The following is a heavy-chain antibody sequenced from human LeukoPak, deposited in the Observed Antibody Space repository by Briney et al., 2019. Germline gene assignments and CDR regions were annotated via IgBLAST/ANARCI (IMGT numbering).Heavy chain of an antibody. CDR1: GGSISSYY. CDR2: IYYSGST. Sequence: PSETLSLTCTVSGGSISSYYWSWIRQPPGKGLEWIGYIYYSGSTNYNPSLKSRVTISVDTSKNQFSLKLSSVTAADTAVHYCARGSITIFGVVIQDYWGQGTLVTVSS. V-gene: IGHV4-59*01. J-gene: IGHJ4*02. D-gene: IGHD3-3*01. CDR3: ARGSITIFGVVIQDY.